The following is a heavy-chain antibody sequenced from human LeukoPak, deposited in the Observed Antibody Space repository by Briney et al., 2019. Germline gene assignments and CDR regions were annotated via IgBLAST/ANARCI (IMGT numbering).Heavy chain of an antibody. CDR1: GGTFSSYA. D-gene: IGHD2-2*02. V-gene: IGHV1-69*05. CDR3: ARGVVVPAAIREYYYYYYYMDV. J-gene: IGHJ6*03. CDR2: IIPIFGTA. Sequence: SVKVSCKASGGTFSSYAISWVRQAPGQGLEWMGGIIPIFGTANYAQKFQGRVTITTDESTSTAYMELSSLRSEDTAVYYCARGVVVPAAIREYYYYYYYMDVWGKGTTVTVSS.